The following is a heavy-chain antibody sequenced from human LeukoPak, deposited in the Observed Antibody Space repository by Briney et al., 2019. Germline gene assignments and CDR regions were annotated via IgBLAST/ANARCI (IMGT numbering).Heavy chain of an antibody. CDR2: INHSGST. CDR1: GFTFSNAW. J-gene: IGHJ3*02. CDR3: ARDPVADSSGYSDAFDI. D-gene: IGHD3-22*01. V-gene: IGHV4-34*01. Sequence: GSLRLSCAASGFTFSNAWMSWIRQPPGKGLEWIGEINHSGSTNYNPSLKSRVTISVDTSKNQFSLKLSSVTAADTAVYYCARDPVADSSGYSDAFDIWGQGTMVTVSS.